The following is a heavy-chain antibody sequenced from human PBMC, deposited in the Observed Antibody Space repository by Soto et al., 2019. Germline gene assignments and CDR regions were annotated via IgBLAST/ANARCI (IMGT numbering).Heavy chain of an antibody. CDR2: ISYAGSNK. J-gene: IGHJ4*02. Sequence: QVQLVESGGGVVQPGRSLRLSCAASGFTFSSYGMHWVRQAPGKGLEWVAVISYAGSNKYYADSVKGRFTISRDNSKNTLYLQMNSLRAEDTAVYYCAKDLGSSWSIDYWGQGTLVTVSS. D-gene: IGHD6-13*01. CDR1: GFTFSSYG. CDR3: AKDLGSSWSIDY. V-gene: IGHV3-30*18.